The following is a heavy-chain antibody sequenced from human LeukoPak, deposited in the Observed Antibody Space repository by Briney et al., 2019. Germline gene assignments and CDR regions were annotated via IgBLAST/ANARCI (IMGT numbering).Heavy chain of an antibody. CDR3: ARGVGATTDSDH. CDR1: GGSFSGCY. CDR2: INHSGST. D-gene: IGHD1-26*01. J-gene: IGHJ5*02. Sequence: PSETLSLTCAVYGGSFSGCYWSWIRQPPGKGLEWIGEINHSGSTSYNPSLKSRVTISVDTSKNQFSLKLSSVTAADTAVYYCARGVGATTDSDHWGQGTLVTVSS. V-gene: IGHV4-34*01.